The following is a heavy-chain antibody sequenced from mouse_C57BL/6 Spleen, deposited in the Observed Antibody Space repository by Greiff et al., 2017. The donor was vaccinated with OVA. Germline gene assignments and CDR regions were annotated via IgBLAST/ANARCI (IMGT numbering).Heavy chain of an antibody. V-gene: IGHV1-61*01. J-gene: IGHJ1*03. Sequence: QVQLQQPGAELVRPGSSVKLSCKASGYTFTSYWMDWVKQRPGQGLEWIGNIYPSDSETHYNQKFKDKATLTVDKSSSTAYMQLSSLTSEDSAVYYCARSEYYYGSSYWYFDVWGTGTTVTVSS. CDR3: ARSEYYYGSSYWYFDV. D-gene: IGHD1-1*01. CDR1: GYTFTSYW. CDR2: IYPSDSET.